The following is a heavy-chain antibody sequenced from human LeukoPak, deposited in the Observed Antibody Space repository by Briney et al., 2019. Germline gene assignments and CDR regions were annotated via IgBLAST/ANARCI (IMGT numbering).Heavy chain of an antibody. V-gene: IGHV3-21*01. CDR1: GFTFSSYS. CDR2: ISSSSSYI. J-gene: IGHJ4*02. CDR3: ARGHNWDFHYFDY. Sequence: GGSLRLSCAASGFTFSSYSMNWVRQAPGKGLEWVSSISSSSSYIYYADSVKGRFTISRDNAKNSLYLQMNSLRAEDTAVYYCARGHNWDFHYFDYWGQGTLVTVSS. D-gene: IGHD1-7*01.